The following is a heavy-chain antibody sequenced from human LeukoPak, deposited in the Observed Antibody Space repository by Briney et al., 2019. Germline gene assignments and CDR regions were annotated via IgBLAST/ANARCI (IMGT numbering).Heavy chain of an antibody. CDR3: GRGGRAIDY. D-gene: IGHD3-10*01. Sequence: ASVKVSCKASVYTFYSYGISWVRQAPGQGLEWMGWINPYNGHTNYGQKFQAGVTMTTDTSTSTAYLELRSLRFDDTAVYYCGRGGRAIDYWGQGTLVTVSS. CDR1: VYTFYSYG. V-gene: IGHV1-18*01. CDR2: INPYNGHT. J-gene: IGHJ4*02.